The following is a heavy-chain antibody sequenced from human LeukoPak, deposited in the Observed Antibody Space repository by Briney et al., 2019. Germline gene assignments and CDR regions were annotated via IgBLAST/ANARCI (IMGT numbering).Heavy chain of an antibody. Sequence: SETLSLTCTVSGGSISSYYWSWIRQPPGKGLEWIGYIYYSGSTNYNPSLKSRVTISVDTSKNQFSLKLSSVTAADTAVYYCARSPGGSYYYYYYMDVWGKGTTVTVSS. CDR2: IYYSGST. J-gene: IGHJ6*03. CDR3: ARSPGGSYYYYYYMDV. V-gene: IGHV4-59*01. D-gene: IGHD1-26*01. CDR1: GGSISSYY.